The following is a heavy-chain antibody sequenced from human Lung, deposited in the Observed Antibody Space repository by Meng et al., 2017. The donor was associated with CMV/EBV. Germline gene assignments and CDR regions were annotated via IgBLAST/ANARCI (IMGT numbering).Heavy chain of an antibody. D-gene: IGHD1-26*01. Sequence: GGSLRLXCTASGFTFGDYAMSWVRQAPGKGLEGVGIIRSKAYGGTTEYAASVKGRFTISRDDSKSIAYLQMNSLKTEDTGVYYCTSAQWELPPPDYWCQGTLVTVSS. CDR3: TSAQWELPPPDY. V-gene: IGHV3-49*04. J-gene: IGHJ4*02. CDR1: GFTFGDYA. CDR2: IRSKAYGGTT.